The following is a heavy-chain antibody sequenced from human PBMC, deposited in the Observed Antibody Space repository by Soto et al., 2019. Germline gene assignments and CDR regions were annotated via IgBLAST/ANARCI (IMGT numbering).Heavy chain of an antibody. CDR3: AKDEMAVAGYFDY. V-gene: IGHV3-23*01. CDR2: NSGRGGST. J-gene: IGHJ4*02. CDR1: GLTFSSYA. Sequence: GGSRRLSCAASGLTFSSYAMSWVRQAPGKGLKRVSANSGRGGSTYYADSVKGRFTISRDNSKNTLYLQMNSLRAEDTAVYYCAKDEMAVAGYFDYWGQGTLVTVSS. D-gene: IGHD6-19*01.